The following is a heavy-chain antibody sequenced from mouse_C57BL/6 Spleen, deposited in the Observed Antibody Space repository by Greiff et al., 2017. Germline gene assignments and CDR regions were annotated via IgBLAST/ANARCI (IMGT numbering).Heavy chain of an antibody. J-gene: IGHJ4*01. CDR1: GYTFTDYY. D-gene: IGHD2-3*01. CDR3: ARSYDGYYHYYAMDY. Sequence: VQLQQSGAELVRPGASVKLSCKASGYTFTDYYINWVKQRPGQGLEWIARIYPGSGNTYYNEKFKGKATLTAEKSSSTAYMQLSSLTSEDSAVYFCARSYDGYYHYYAMDYWGQGTSVTVSS. V-gene: IGHV1-76*01. CDR2: IYPGSGNT.